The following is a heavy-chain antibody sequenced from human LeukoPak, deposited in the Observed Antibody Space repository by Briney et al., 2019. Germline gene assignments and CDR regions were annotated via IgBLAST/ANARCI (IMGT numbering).Heavy chain of an antibody. CDR2: INPRGGST. CDR1: GYTFTSHF. D-gene: IGHD3-22*01. J-gene: IGHJ3*02. Sequence: ASVKVSCTASGYTFTSHFMHWVRQDPGQGLEWMGIINPRGGSTSYTQKFQGRVTMTRDTSTSTVYMELSSLRSEDTAVYYCARVKSYYYDTSDKDAFDIWGQGTMVTVSS. V-gene: IGHV1-46*01. CDR3: ARVKSYYYDTSDKDAFDI.